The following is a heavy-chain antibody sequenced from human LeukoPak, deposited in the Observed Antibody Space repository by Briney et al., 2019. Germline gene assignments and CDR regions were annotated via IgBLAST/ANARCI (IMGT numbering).Heavy chain of an antibody. CDR2: IYSGGST. D-gene: IGHD1-1*01. CDR1: RLTDSRNH. V-gene: IGHV3-53*01. Sequence: GGSLRLFCAASRLTDSRNHMSWVSQAPGKGLEWVSVIYSGGSTDYADSVKGRFTISRDNLKNTLYLQMNSLRAEDTAVYYCARGPAGYNWGQGTLVTFSS. CDR3: ARGPAGYN. J-gene: IGHJ4*02.